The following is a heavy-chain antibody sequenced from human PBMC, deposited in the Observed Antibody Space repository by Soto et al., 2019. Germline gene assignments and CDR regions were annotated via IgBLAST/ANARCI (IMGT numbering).Heavy chain of an antibody. CDR2: IGPSGDYS. CDR1: GFSFSSYE. V-gene: IGHV3-23*01. D-gene: IGHD3-10*01. Sequence: GGSLRLSCVASGFSFSSYEMTWVRQAPGKGLEWVSCIGPSGDYSDYADSVKGRFAMSRDNSQNTLYLQMNSLRAEDTAVYYCANDPRGPNYWGRGTLVTVSS. J-gene: IGHJ4*02. CDR3: ANDPRGPNY.